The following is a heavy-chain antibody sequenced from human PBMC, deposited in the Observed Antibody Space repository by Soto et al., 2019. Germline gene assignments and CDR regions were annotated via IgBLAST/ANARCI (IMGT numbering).Heavy chain of an antibody. D-gene: IGHD1-20*01. CDR1: GFTFSSYA. CDR3: AKDSTGGWFITGTTHYYFDY. CDR2: ISGSGGST. Sequence: PGGSLRLSCAASGFTFSSYAMSWVRQAPGKGLEWVSAISGSGGSTYYADSVKGRFTISRDNSKNTLYLQMNSLRAEDTAVYYCAKDSTGGWFITGTTHYYFDYWGQGTLVTVSS. J-gene: IGHJ4*02. V-gene: IGHV3-23*01.